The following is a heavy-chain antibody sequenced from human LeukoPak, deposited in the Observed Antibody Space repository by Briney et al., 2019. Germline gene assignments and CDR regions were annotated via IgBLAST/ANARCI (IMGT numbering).Heavy chain of an antibody. V-gene: IGHV3-23*01. Sequence: PVGSLRLSCAASRFTFSSYAMSWVRQAPGRGLEWVSAISDSGGSTYYADSVKGRFTISRDNSKNTLYLQMNSLRAEDTAVYYCAKVESNNELLCPPRRGVCYFDYWGQGTLVTVSS. CDR2: ISDSGGST. CDR3: AKVESNNELLCPPRRGVCYFDY. J-gene: IGHJ4*02. CDR1: RFTFSSYA. D-gene: IGHD2-2*01.